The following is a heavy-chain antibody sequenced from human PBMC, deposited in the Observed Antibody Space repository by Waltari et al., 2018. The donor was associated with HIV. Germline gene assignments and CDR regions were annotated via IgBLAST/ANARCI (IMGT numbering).Heavy chain of an antibody. Sequence: QVQLVQSGAEVKKPGSSVKVSCKAFGGTFSSNAISWVRQAPGQGLEWVGGIVPIFGSTTYAQRFQGRVTITADESSTTAYMDLSSLRSEDTAVYYCARDLFSRNSGYDWALGNWGQGTLVTVSS. CDR2: IVPIFGST. D-gene: IGHD5-12*01. CDR1: GGTFSSNA. V-gene: IGHV1-69*01. J-gene: IGHJ4*02. CDR3: ARDLFSRNSGYDWALGN.